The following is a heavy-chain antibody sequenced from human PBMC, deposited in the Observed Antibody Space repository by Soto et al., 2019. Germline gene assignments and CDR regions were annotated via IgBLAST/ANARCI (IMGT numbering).Heavy chain of an antibody. CDR1: GFA. J-gene: IGHJ6*02. D-gene: IGHD2-2*01. Sequence: EVQLLESGGGLVQPGGSVRLSCAASGFAMSWVRQAPGKGLQWVSGVSTSGGSTYYADSVKGRFTISRDKSKNTVYLQMNSLRVEDTAIYYCAKDETRGYYYGMDVWGQGTTVIVS. CDR2: VSTSGGST. V-gene: IGHV3-23*01. CDR3: AKDETRGYYYGMDV.